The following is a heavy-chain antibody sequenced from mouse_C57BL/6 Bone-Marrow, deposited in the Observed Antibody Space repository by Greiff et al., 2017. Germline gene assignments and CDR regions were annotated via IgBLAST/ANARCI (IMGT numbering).Heavy chain of an antibody. Sequence: QVHVKQSGPGLVAPSQSLSITCTVSGFSLTSYGVHWVRQPPGTGLEWLVVIWSDGSTTYNSALKSRLSIRKDNSKSQVFLKMNSLQTDDTAMYYCARHDYYGSSYAMDYWGQGTSVTVSS. D-gene: IGHD1-1*01. CDR3: ARHDYYGSSYAMDY. J-gene: IGHJ4*01. CDR1: GFSLTSYG. CDR2: IWSDGST. V-gene: IGHV2-6-1*01.